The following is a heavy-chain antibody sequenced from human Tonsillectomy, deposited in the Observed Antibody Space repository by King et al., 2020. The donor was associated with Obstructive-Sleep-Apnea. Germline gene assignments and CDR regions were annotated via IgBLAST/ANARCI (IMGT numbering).Heavy chain of an antibody. V-gene: IGHV4-59*01. CDR3: ARGTGWYGVDV. Sequence: VQLQESGPGLVKPSETLSLTCTVSGGSIISYSWTWIRQPPGKGLEWIGHVYSRGGTNYKPSLKSRVTISAEPPKNQFSLKLSSVTAADTGVYYCARGTGWYGVDVWGQGTTVTVSS. CDR2: VYSRGGT. J-gene: IGHJ6*02. CDR1: GGSIISYS. D-gene: IGHD6-19*01.